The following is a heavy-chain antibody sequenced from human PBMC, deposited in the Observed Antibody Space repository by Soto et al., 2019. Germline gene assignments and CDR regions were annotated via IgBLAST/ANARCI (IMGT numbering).Heavy chain of an antibody. CDR1: GFTFSSYT. D-gene: IGHD2-21*02. V-gene: IGHV3-21*01. J-gene: IGHJ4*02. CDR3: ARGDVVVLTATSNFDY. Sequence: EVQLVESGGGLVKPGGSLRLSCAASGFTFSSYTMKWVRQAPGMGLEWVASISSSYYIKYADSVKGRFTISRDNAKNSLYLQMNSLRAEDTAVYYCARGDVVVLTATSNFDYWGQGTLVTVSS. CDR2: ISSSYYI.